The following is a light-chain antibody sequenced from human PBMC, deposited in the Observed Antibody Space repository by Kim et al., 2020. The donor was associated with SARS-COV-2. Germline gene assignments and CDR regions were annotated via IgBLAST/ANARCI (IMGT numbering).Light chain of an antibody. CDR3: QQSYSTPYT. CDR1: QSISTY. J-gene: IGKJ2*01. Sequence: SASVGDRVTITCRASQSISTYLDWYQRKAGKAATLLFYAASILQSGVPSRFSGSGSGTDFTLTITSLQPEDFATYYCQQSYSTPYTFGQGSKLEI. CDR2: AAS. V-gene: IGKV1-39*01.